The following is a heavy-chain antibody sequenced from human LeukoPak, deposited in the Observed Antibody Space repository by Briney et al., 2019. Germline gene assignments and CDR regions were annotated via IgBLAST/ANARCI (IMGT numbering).Heavy chain of an antibody. V-gene: IGHV1-2*02. CDR2: INPNSGGT. Sequence: ASVKVSCKASGYTFTGYYMHWVRQAPGQGLEWMGWINPNSGGTNYAQRFQGRVTMTRDTSISTAYMELSRLRSDDTAVYYCASEVPAAEYYFDYWGQGTLVTVSS. CDR1: GYTFTGYY. D-gene: IGHD2-2*01. J-gene: IGHJ4*02. CDR3: ASEVPAAEYYFDY.